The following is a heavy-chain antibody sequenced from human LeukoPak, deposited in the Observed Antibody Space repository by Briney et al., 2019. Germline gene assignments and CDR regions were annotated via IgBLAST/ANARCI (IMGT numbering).Heavy chain of an antibody. D-gene: IGHD3-3*01. CDR1: GFTFSDYY. CDR3: ARGDRAWSGYCRD. J-gene: IGHJ4*02. V-gene: IGHV3-11*04. Sequence: LRLSCAASGFTFSDYYMSWIRQAPGKGLEWASYISSSDSTIYYADSVKGRFTISRDNAKNSLYLQMNSLRAEDTAVYYCARGDRAWSGYCRDWGQGTLVTVSS. CDR2: ISSSDSTI.